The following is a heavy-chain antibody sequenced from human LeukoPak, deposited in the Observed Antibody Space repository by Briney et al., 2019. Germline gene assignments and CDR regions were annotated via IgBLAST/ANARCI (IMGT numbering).Heavy chain of an antibody. V-gene: IGHV1-69*04. D-gene: IGHD6-19*01. J-gene: IGHJ4*02. CDR3: ASRPYSSGPLDY. Sequence: SVKVSCKASGGTFSSYAISWVRQAPGQGLEWMGRIIPILGIANYAQKFQGRVTITADKSTSTAYMELSSPRSEDTAVYYCASRPYSSGPLDYWGQGTLVTVSS. CDR1: GGTFSSYA. CDR2: IIPILGIA.